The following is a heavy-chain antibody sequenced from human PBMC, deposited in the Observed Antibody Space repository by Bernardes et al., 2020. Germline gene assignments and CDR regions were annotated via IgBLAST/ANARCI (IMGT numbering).Heavy chain of an antibody. J-gene: IGHJ4*02. CDR3: ARRSRDIVLVVYAEVFDY. V-gene: IGHV4-39*01. Sequence: ETLSLTCTVSGGSISSSSYYWGWIRQPPGKGLEWIGSIYYSGSTYYNPSLKSRVTISVDTSKNQFSLKLSSVTAADTAVYYCARRSRDIVLVVYAEVFDYWGQGTLVTVSS. CDR2: IYYSGST. D-gene: IGHD2-8*02. CDR1: GGSISSSSYY.